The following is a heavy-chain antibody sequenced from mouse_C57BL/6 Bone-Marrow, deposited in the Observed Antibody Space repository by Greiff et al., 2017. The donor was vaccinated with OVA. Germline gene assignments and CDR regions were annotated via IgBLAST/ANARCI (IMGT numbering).Heavy chain of an antibody. CDR2: IRNKANNHAS. CDR3: TLDTSGYWDY. CDR1: GFTFSDAW. Sequence: EVKLVESGGGLVQPGGSMKLSCAASGFTFSDAWMDWVRQSPEKGLEWVAEIRNKANNHASYYDESVKGTFTISIYDTKSSVYLQMNSLRAEDTGIYYCTLDTSGYWDYWGQGTTLTVSS. J-gene: IGHJ2*01. D-gene: IGHD3-2*02. V-gene: IGHV6-6*01.